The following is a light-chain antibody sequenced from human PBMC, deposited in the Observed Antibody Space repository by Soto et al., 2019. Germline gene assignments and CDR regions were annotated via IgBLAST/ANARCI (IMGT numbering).Light chain of an antibody. V-gene: IGKV3-11*01. CDR3: QQRSNWPWT. CDR1: QSVSYY. CDR2: DAS. Sequence: ETVLTQAPSTLTLSPGERATLSCMPSQSVSYYLAWHQQKPGQAPRLLIYDASNRATGIPARFSGSGSGTDFTLTISSLEPEDFAVYYCQQRSNWPWTFGQGTKVDIK. J-gene: IGKJ1*01.